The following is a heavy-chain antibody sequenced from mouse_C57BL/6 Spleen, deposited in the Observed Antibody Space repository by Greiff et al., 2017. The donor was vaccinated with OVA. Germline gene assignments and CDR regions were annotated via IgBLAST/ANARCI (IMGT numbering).Heavy chain of an antibody. CDR1: GYTFTSYW. D-gene: IGHD1-1*01. J-gene: IGHJ3*01. V-gene: IGHV1-52*01. CDR3: ARWGYYSRATGTWFAY. CDR2: IDPSDSET. Sequence: QVQLQQPGAELVRPGSSVKLSCKASGYTFTSYWMHWVKQRPIQGLEWIGNIDPSDSETHYNQKFKDKANLNVDKSSRPAFMQLSRLTSEDSAVDYCARWGYYSRATGTWFAYWGQGTLVTVSA.